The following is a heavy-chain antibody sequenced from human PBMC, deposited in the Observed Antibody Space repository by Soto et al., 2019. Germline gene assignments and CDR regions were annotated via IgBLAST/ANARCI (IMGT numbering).Heavy chain of an antibody. CDR3: AIPTRTHYGMDV. J-gene: IGHJ6*02. CDR2: INPSGGST. CDR1: GYTFTSYY. Sequence: QVQLVQSGAEVKKPGASVKVSCKASGYTFTSYYMHWVRQAPGQGLEWMGIINPSGGSTSYAQKFQGRVTMTRDTSTSTVYMELSRLRSEDTAVYYCAIPTRTHYGMDVWGQGTTVTVSS. V-gene: IGHV1-46*01.